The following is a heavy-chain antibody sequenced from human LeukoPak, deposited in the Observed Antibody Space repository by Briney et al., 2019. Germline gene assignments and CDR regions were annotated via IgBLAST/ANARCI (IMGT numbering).Heavy chain of an antibody. J-gene: IGHJ4*02. CDR3: ARDLRFYDY. V-gene: IGHV3-7*01. CDR2: IKQDGSEK. D-gene: IGHD3-3*01. Sequence: GGSLRLSCAASGFTFSSYWMSWVRRAPGKGLEWVANIKQDGSEKYYVDSVKGRFTISRDNAKSLLYLQMNSPRAEDTAVYYCARDLRFYDYWGQGTLVTVSS. CDR1: GFTFSSYW.